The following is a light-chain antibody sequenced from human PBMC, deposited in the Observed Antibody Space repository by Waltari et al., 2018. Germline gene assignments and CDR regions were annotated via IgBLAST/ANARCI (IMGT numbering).Light chain of an antibody. CDR1: TGAVTSGQY. V-gene: IGLV7-46*01. CDR2: NTD. J-gene: IGLJ3*02. Sequence: QAVVTQEPSLTVSPGGTVTLTCGSSTGAVTSGQYTSRVQQQPGPAPVALLYNTDNRHAWTSGRFTGSLLGGKAALTVSGAQPEDEAEYYCLLSYSGARVFGGGTKLTVL. CDR3: LLSYSGARV.